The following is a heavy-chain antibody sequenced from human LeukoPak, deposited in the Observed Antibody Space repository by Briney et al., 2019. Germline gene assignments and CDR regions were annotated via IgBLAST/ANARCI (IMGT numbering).Heavy chain of an antibody. CDR2: IIPIFGTA. V-gene: IGHV1-69*06. D-gene: IGHD6-6*01. CDR1: GGTFSSYA. Sequence: SVKVSCKASGGTFSSYAISWVRQAPGQGLEWMGGIIPIFGTANYAQKFQGRVTITADKSTSTAYMELSSLRSEDTAVYYCARVEYSSSSGGRGYYFDYWGQGTLVAVSS. CDR3: ARVEYSSSSGGRGYYFDY. J-gene: IGHJ4*02.